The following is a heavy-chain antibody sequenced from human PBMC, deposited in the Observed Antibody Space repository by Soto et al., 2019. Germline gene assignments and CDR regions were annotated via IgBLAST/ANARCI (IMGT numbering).Heavy chain of an antibody. CDR1: GFTFSSYA. D-gene: IGHD3-22*01. CDR3: AKDSGSYYDSKVVYYFDY. CDR2: ISGSGGST. Sequence: LRLSCAASGFTFSSYAMSWVRQAPGKGLEWVSAISGSGGSTYYADSVKGRFTISRDNSKNTLYLQMNSLRAEDTAVYYWAKDSGSYYDSKVVYYFDYWGQGTLVTVSS. V-gene: IGHV3-23*01. J-gene: IGHJ4*02.